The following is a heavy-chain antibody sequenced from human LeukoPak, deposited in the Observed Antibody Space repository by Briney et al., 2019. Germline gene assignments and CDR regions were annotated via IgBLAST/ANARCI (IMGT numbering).Heavy chain of an antibody. CDR2: VDPEDGET. J-gene: IGHJ4*02. Sequence: GATVKISCKVPGYTFTDYYMHWVQQAPGKGLEWMGLVDPEDGETIYAEKFQGRVTITADTSTDTAYMELSSLRSEDTAVYYCATGDILTGYYMNYWGQGTLVTVSS. CDR1: GYTFTDYY. D-gene: IGHD3-9*01. CDR3: ATGDILTGYYMNY. V-gene: IGHV1-69-2*01.